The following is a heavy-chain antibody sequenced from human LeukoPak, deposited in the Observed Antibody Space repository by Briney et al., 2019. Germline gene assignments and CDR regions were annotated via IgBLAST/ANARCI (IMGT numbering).Heavy chain of an antibody. CDR1: GGSISSYY. V-gene: IGHV4-59*12. D-gene: IGHD3-16*01. CDR2: IYYSGST. Sequence: ASETLSLTCTVSGGSISSYYWSWIRQPPGKGLEWIGYIYYSGSTNYNPSLKSRVTISVDTSKNQFSLKLSSVTAADTAVYYCAIKRGGLFDYWGQGTLVTVSS. CDR3: AIKRGGLFDY. J-gene: IGHJ4*02.